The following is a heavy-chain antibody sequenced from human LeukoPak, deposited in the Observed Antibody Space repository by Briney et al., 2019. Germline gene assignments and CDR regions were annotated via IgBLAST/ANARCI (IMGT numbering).Heavy chain of an antibody. Sequence: GGSLRLSCAASGFTFSSSWMSWVRQAPGKGLEWVANINLDGSVKYYVDSVKGRFAISRDNAKNSLSLQMNSLRAEDTAVYYCARLRPGSQIDYWGQGTLVTVSS. D-gene: IGHD5-12*01. V-gene: IGHV3-7*01. CDR2: INLDGSVK. CDR3: ARLRPGSQIDY. J-gene: IGHJ4*02. CDR1: GFTFSSSW.